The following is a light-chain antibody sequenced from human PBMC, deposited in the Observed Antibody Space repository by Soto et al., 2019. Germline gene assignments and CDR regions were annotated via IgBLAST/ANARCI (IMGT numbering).Light chain of an antibody. J-gene: IGLJ1*01. CDR3: SSYTSSSTYV. CDR1: SSDVGYYNY. CDR2: DVR. V-gene: IGLV2-14*03. Sequence: QSALTQPASVSGSPGQSITISCTGTSSDVGYYNYVSWYQLHPGKAPKLMIYDVRNRPSGVSNRFSGSKSGNTASLTISGLQAEDEADYYCSSYTSSSTYVFGTGTKLTVL.